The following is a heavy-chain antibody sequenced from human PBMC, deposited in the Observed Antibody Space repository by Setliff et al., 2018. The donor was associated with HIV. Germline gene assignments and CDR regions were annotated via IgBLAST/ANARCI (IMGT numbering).Heavy chain of an antibody. CDR1: GYSFTTFG. CDR3: AKAGAVMIAHFDF. Sequence: ASGKVSCKASGYSFTTFGITWVRQAPGQGREWMGWISGYNDNTNYAQKYQGRVTLTTDTSTNTAYMELRRLISDDTAVYYCAKAGAVMIAHFDFWGQGTLVTVSS. D-gene: IGHD2-21*01. CDR2: ISGYNDNT. V-gene: IGHV1-18*01. J-gene: IGHJ4*02.